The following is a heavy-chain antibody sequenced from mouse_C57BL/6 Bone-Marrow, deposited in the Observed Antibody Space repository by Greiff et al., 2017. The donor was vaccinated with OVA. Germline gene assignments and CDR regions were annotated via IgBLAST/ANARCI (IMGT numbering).Heavy chain of an antibody. Sequence: QVQLQQSGAELARPGASVKLSCKASGYTFTSYGISWVKQRTGQGLEWIGEIYPRSGNTYYNEKFKGKATLTADKSSSTAYMERRSLTSEDSAVYFCARPYYGSSLFAYWGQGTLVTVSA. CDR2: IYPRSGNT. D-gene: IGHD1-1*01. CDR3: ARPYYGSSLFAY. CDR1: GYTFTSYG. J-gene: IGHJ3*01. V-gene: IGHV1-81*01.